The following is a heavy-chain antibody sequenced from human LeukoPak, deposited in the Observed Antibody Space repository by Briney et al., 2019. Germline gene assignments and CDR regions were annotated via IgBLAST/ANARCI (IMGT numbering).Heavy chain of an antibody. CDR3: ARAEWLANWFDP. CDR2: IYTSGST. D-gene: IGHD3-3*01. Sequence: SETLSLTCTVSGGSISSGNYYWSWIRQPAGKGLEWIGRIYTSGSTNYNPSLKSRVTMSVDTSKNQFSLKLSSVTAADTAVYYCARAEWLANWFDPWGQGTLVTVSS. J-gene: IGHJ5*02. V-gene: IGHV4-61*02. CDR1: GGSISSGNYY.